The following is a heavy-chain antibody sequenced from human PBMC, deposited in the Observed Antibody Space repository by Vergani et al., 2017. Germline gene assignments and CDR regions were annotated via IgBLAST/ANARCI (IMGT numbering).Heavy chain of an antibody. CDR3: ARDPLYSTTWPFLLLDMDV. J-gene: IGHJ6*02. V-gene: IGHV4-61*02. Sequence: QVQLQESGPGLVRPSQTLSLTCTVSGGSISSGSYYWSWFRQPAGKGLEWIGRFYPGGGTSYNPSLKSRVTISVDPSKNQFSLQLSSVTAADTAVYYCARDPLYSTTWPFLLLDMDVWGQGTTVTVSS. D-gene: IGHD6-13*01. CDR1: GGSISSGSYY. CDR2: FYPGGGT.